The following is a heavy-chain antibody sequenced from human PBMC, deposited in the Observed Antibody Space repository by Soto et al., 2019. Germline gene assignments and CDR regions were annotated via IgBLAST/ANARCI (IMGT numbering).Heavy chain of an antibody. Sequence: ASVKVTCKASGGTFSSYAISWVRQAPGQGLEWMGGIIPIFGTANYAQKFQGRVTITADESTSTAYMELSSLRSEDTAVYYCARILSGGYDSSGYYSEYYFDYWGQGTLVTVAS. CDR2: IIPIFGTA. CDR3: ARILSGGYDSSGYYSEYYFDY. V-gene: IGHV1-69*13. CDR1: GGTFSSYA. J-gene: IGHJ4*02. D-gene: IGHD3-22*01.